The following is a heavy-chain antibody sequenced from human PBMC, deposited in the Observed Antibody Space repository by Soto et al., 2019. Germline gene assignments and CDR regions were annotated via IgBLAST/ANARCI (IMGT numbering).Heavy chain of an antibody. J-gene: IGHJ4*02. Sequence: EVQLLQSGGGLVQPGGSLRLSCAASGLIFSNYAMNWVRQAPGKGLEWVSIVTSRGDTTYYADSVKGRFTISRDNSKNTLYLQVNSLTAEDTAVYYCAKDRLGGGLDYWGQGTLVSVSS. CDR3: AKDRLGGGLDY. V-gene: IGHV3-23*01. CDR1: GLIFSNYA. CDR2: VTSRGDTT. D-gene: IGHD3-16*01.